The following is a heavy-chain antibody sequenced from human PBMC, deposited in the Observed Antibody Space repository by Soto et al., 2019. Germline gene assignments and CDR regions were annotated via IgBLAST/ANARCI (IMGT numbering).Heavy chain of an antibody. CDR3: ARGDYYGSGSYPYYYGVDV. CDR2: IIPIFGTA. D-gene: IGHD3-10*01. V-gene: IGHV1-69*13. CDR1: GGTFSSYA. Sequence: SVKVSCKASGGTFSSYAISWVRQAPGQGLEWMGGIIPIFGTANYAQKFQGRVTITADESTSTAYMELSSLRSEDTAVYYCARGDYYGSGSYPYYYGVDVWGQGTTVTVSS. J-gene: IGHJ6*02.